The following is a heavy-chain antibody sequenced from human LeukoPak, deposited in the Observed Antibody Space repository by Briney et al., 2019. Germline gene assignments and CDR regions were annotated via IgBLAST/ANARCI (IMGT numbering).Heavy chain of an antibody. Sequence: PSETLSLTCTVSGGPISSSSYSWGWIRQPPGKGLEWIGSIYYSGSTYYNPSLKSRVTISVDTSKNQFSLKLSSVTAADTAVYYCARLLRYFDMDVWGQGTTVTVSS. J-gene: IGHJ6*02. CDR3: ARLLRYFDMDV. CDR2: IYYSGST. CDR1: GGPISSSSYS. D-gene: IGHD3-9*01. V-gene: IGHV4-39*01.